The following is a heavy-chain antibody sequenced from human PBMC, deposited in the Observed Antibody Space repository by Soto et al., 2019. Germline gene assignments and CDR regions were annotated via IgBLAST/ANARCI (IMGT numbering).Heavy chain of an antibody. Sequence: VKVSCKASGYTFTSYGISWVRQAPGQGLEWMGWISAYNGNTNYAQKLQGRVTMTTDTSTSTAYMELRSLRSDDTAVYYCARVVSSSWYGYYYGMDVWGQGTTVTVSS. J-gene: IGHJ6*02. CDR1: GYTFTSYG. CDR3: ARVVSSSWYGYYYGMDV. CDR2: ISAYNGNT. D-gene: IGHD6-13*01. V-gene: IGHV1-18*04.